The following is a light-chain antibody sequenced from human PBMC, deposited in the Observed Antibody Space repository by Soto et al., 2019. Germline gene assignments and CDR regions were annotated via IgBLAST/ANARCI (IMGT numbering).Light chain of an antibody. Sequence: QSALTQPPSASGSPGQSVTISCTGTSSDVVAYNYVSWYQQYPGKAPQLMIYEVNTRPSGVPDRFSGSKSGKTASLTVSGLQPEDEADAHCTSYAGSNIWVFGGGTKLTVL. J-gene: IGLJ3*02. CDR2: EVN. CDR1: SSDVVAYNY. V-gene: IGLV2-8*01. CDR3: TSYAGSNIWV.